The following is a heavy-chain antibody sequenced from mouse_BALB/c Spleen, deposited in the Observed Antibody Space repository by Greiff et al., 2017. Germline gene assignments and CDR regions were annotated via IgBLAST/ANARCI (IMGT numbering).Heavy chain of an antibody. J-gene: IGHJ3*01. D-gene: IGHD2-10*02. CDR3: AREGYGNFAY. V-gene: IGHV14-1*02. Sequence: EVQLQQSGAELVRPGASVKMSCKASGFTFTDYYMHWVKQRPEQGLEWIGCIDPDNGNTIYDPKFQGKATITADTSSNTAYLQLSSLTSEDSAVYYCAREGYGNFAYWGQGTPVTVSA. CDR1: GFTFTDYY. CDR2: IDPDNGNT.